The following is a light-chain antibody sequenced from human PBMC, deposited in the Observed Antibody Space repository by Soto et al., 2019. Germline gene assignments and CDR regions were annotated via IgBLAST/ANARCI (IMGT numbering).Light chain of an antibody. CDR3: QQYVSSPPT. CDR2: GTS. Sequence: VLTQSPATLSLSPGERATLSCRASQSVSTSYLVWYQQKPGQAPSLLIYGTSNRATGIPDRFSGSGSGTDFTLTINRLEPEDFAVYYCQQYVSSPPTFGQGTKVEIK. CDR1: QSVSTSY. J-gene: IGKJ1*01. V-gene: IGKV3-20*01.